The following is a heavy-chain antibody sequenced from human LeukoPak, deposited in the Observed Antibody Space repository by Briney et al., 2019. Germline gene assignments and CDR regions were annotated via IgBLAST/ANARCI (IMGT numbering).Heavy chain of an antibody. CDR2: ISYEGSNK. D-gene: IGHD3-22*01. CDR1: GFTFSSYA. Sequence: GGSLRLSCAASGFTFSSYALHWVRPAPGKGLEWVAVISYEGSNKYYADSVKGRFTISRDNSKNTLYLQMNSLRAEDSAVYYCARGISSVSSNWFDPWGQGTLVSVSS. J-gene: IGHJ5*02. CDR3: ARGISSVSSNWFDP. V-gene: IGHV3-30-3*01.